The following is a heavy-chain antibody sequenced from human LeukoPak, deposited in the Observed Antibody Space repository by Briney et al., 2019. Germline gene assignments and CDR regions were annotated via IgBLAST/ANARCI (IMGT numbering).Heavy chain of an antibody. CDR1: GYSFTDYY. CDR2: NNPNSGGT. J-gene: IGHJ5*02. D-gene: IGHD2-21*01. V-gene: IGHV1-2*02. CDR3: ARADRLHGGPYLIGP. Sequence: GASVKVSCKTSGYSFTDYYMHWVRQAPGQGLEWMGWNNPNSGGTSSAQKFQGRVTMTRDTSITTVYMEVRWLTSDDTAVYYCARADRLHGGPYLIGPWGQGTLVTVSS.